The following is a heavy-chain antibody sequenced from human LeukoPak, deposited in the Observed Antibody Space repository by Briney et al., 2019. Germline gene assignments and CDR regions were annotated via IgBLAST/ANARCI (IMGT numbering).Heavy chain of an antibody. CDR1: GFTFSSYS. J-gene: IGHJ4*02. CDR3: AREGNYYDSSGYQPFDY. CDR2: ISSSSSYI. Sequence: GGSLRLSCAASGFTFSSYSMNWVRQAPGKGLEWVSSISSSSSYIYYADSVKGRFTISRDNAKNSLYLQMNSLRAEDTAVYYCAREGNYYDSSGYQPFDYWGQGTLVTVSS. D-gene: IGHD3-22*01. V-gene: IGHV3-21*01.